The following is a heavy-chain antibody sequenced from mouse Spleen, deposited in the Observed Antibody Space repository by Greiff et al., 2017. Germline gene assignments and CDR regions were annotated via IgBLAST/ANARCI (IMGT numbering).Heavy chain of an antibody. CDR2: IYPGDGST. CDR3: ARGGYGWFDY. Sequence: VMLVESGPELVKPGASVKMSCKASGYTFTSYYIHWVKQRPGQGLEWIGWIYPGDGSTKYNEKFKGKTTLTADKSSSTAYMLLSSLTSEDSAIYFCARGGYGWFDYWGQGTTLTVSS. V-gene: IGHV1S56*01. J-gene: IGHJ2*01. D-gene: IGHD2-10*02. CDR1: GYTFTSYY.